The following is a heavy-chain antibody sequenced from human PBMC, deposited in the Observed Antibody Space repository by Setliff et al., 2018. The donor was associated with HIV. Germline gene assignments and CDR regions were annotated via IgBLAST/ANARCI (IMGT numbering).Heavy chain of an antibody. CDR1: GGAPNIYS. J-gene: IGHJ3*02. Sequence: SVKVSCKASGGAPNIYSISWVRQAPGQGLEWMGRIIPGLGTSVYAQKFQGRVTMTTVTSTSTAYMELRSLRSDDTAVYYCARHCNAGTCYFYIWGQGTMVTVSS. D-gene: IGHD2-15*01. CDR3: ARHCNAGTCYFYI. V-gene: IGHV1-69*08. CDR2: IIPGLGTS.